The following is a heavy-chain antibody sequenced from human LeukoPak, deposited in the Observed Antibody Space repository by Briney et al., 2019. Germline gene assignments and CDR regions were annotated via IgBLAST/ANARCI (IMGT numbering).Heavy chain of an antibody. D-gene: IGHD2-15*01. V-gene: IGHV3-23*01. CDR2: IGGGDVEI. J-gene: IGHJ4*02. CDR3: GRGHRFCSRGNCNSPVDY. Sequence: GGSLRLSCAMSGFTFTNNAMTWVRQAPGKGLEWVSTIGGGDVEIRYADSVKGRFTISRDNSKNTLYLQMNSLRAEDTAVYYCGRGHRFCSRGNCNSPVDYWGQGTLVTVSS. CDR1: GFTFTNNA.